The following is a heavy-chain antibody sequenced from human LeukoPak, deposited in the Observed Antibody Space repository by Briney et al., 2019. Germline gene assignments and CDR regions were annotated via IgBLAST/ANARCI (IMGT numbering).Heavy chain of an antibody. J-gene: IGHJ5*02. D-gene: IGHD3-22*01. CDR1: GAYMNDYY. Sequence: SETLSLTCTVSGAYMNDYYWNWIRQPPGKGLEWIGYISNTGRSKHNPSLKSRLAISFDTSKNQFSLTLSSVTVADTAVYYCAREQDGSGWGWLDPWGQGTLVTVSS. CDR3: AREQDGSGWGWLDP. V-gene: IGHV4-59*12. CDR2: ISNTGRS.